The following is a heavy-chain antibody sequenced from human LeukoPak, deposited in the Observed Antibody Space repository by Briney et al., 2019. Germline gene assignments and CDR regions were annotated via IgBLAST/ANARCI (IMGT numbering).Heavy chain of an antibody. CDR1: GFTVSDNY. D-gene: IGHD3-3*01. CDR2: IYADGTT. J-gene: IGHJ4*02. Sequence: GGSLRLSCAASGFTVSDNYMSWVRQAPGKGLEWVSAIYADGTTYYADSVKGRFTISRDNSKNTLYLQMNSLRAEDTAVYYCAKEVFGVVIIGIDYWGQGTLVTVSS. CDR3: AKEVFGVVIIGIDY. V-gene: IGHV3-53*05.